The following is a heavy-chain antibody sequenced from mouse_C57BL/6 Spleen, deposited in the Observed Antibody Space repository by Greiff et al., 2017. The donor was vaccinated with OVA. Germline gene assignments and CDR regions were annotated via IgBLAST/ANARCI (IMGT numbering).Heavy chain of an antibody. V-gene: IGHV1-82*01. D-gene: IGHD1-1*01. Sequence: VKLMESGPELVKPGASVKISCKASGYAFSSSWMNWVKQRPGKGLEWIGRIYPGDGDTNYNGKFKGKATLTADKSSSTAYMQLSSLTSEDSAVYFCARLYGSSYDAMDYWGQGTSVTVSS. J-gene: IGHJ4*01. CDR1: GYAFSSSW. CDR2: IYPGDGDT. CDR3: ARLYGSSYDAMDY.